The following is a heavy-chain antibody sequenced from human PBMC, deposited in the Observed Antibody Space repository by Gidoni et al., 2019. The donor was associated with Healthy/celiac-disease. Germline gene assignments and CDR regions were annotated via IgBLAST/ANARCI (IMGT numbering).Heavy chain of an antibody. J-gene: IGHJ4*02. CDR3: TRGVKFGELYFY. V-gene: IGHV3-23*01. CDR1: GFTFSSHA. Sequence: EVQLLASGGGLVQPGGSLRLSCAASGFTFSSHAMSWVRQAPGKGLEWVSAISGSGGSTYDADSVKGRFTISRDNAKNTLYLQMNSLRAEDTAVYYCTRGVKFGELYFYWGQGTLVTVSS. CDR2: ISGSGGST. D-gene: IGHD3-10*01.